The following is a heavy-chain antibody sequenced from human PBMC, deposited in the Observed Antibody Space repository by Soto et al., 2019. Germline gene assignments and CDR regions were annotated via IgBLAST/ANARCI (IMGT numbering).Heavy chain of an antibody. V-gene: IGHV1-69*04. CDR3: ETSHHTSSRYS. J-gene: IGHJ4*02. Sequence: ASVKVSCKASGYTFTSYGISWVRQAPGQGLEWMGRIVPIVGVPVYAQRFQGRVTITADKSTTAYMQLSGLTSDDTAVYYCETSHHTSSRYSWGQGTLVTVSS. CDR2: IVPIVGVP. D-gene: IGHD6-25*01. CDR1: GYTFTSYG.